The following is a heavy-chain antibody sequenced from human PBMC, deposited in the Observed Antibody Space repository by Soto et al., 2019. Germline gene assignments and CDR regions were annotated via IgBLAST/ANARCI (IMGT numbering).Heavy chain of an antibody. CDR1: GYTFTSYG. D-gene: IGHD2-2*02. Sequence: ASVKVSCKASGYTFTSYGISWVRQAPGQGLEWMGWISAYNGKTNYAQKLQGRVTMTTDTSTSTAYMELTSLRSDDTAVYYCARDRGKYQLLYDWFDPWGQGTLVTVAS. CDR3: ARDRGKYQLLYDWFDP. V-gene: IGHV1-18*01. J-gene: IGHJ5*02. CDR2: ISAYNGKT.